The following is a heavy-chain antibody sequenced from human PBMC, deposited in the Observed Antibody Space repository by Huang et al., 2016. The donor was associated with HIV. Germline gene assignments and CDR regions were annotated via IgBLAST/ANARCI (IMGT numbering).Heavy chain of an antibody. CDR3: ARQWNILEWLLDLDV. CDR2: VNDSGAT. D-gene: IGHD3-3*01. Sequence: QMQLQQRGAGLLKPSETLSPTCGVSGGSFTGNYLTWIRQAPGKGLAWIGDVNDSGATNYNPSLNCRVTISLDKSNRDLSLNLRSVTAADTAVYYRARQWNILEWLLDLDVWGQGTTVSVSS. CDR1: GGSFTGNY. J-gene: IGHJ6*02. V-gene: IGHV4-34*02.